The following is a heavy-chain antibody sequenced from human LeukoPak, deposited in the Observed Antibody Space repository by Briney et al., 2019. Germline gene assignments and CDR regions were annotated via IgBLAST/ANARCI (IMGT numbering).Heavy chain of an antibody. CDR3: ARDYSSGYYYYYYYGMDV. CDR1: GYTFTSYG. D-gene: IGHD3-22*01. J-gene: IGHJ6*02. V-gene: IGHV1-18*01. CDR2: ISAYNGNT. Sequence: GASVKVSCKASGYTFTSYGISWVRQAPGQGLEWMGWISAYNGNTNYAQKLQGRVTMTTDTSTSTAYMELRSLRSDDTAVYYCARDYSSGYYYYYYYGMDVWGQGTTVTVSS.